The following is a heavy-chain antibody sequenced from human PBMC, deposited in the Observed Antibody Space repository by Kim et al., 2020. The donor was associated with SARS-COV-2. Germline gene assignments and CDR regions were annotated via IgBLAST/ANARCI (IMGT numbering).Heavy chain of an antibody. CDR2: INHSGST. V-gene: IGHV4-34*01. D-gene: IGHD2-2*01. J-gene: IGHJ6*02. CDR3: ARVVPAAIPYYGMDV. CDR1: GGSFSGYY. Sequence: SETLSLTCAVYGGSFSGYYWSWIRQPPGKGLEWIGEINHSGSTNYNPSLKSRVTISVDTSKNQCSLKLSSVTAADTAVYYCARVVPAAIPYYGMDVWGQGTMVTVSS.